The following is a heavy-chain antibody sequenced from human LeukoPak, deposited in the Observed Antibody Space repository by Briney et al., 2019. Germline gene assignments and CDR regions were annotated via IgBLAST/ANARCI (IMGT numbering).Heavy chain of an antibody. CDR1: GFTVSSNY. J-gene: IGHJ3*02. CDR2: IYSGGST. Sequence: PGGSLRLSCAASGFTVSSNYMSWVRQAPGKGLEWVSVIYSGGSTYYADSVKGRFTISRDNSKNTLYLQMNSLRAEDTAVYYCSMWYCSSTSCLDSFDIWGQGTMVTVSS. CDR3: SMWYCSSTSCLDSFDI. D-gene: IGHD2-2*01. V-gene: IGHV3-53*01.